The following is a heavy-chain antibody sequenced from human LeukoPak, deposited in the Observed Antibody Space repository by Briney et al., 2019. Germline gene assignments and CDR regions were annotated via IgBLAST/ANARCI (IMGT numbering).Heavy chain of an antibody. J-gene: IGHJ4*02. CDR3: ARGKDDLPDY. CDR1: GGSISSYY. CDR2: IYYSGST. Sequence: SETLSLTCTVSGGSISSYYWSWIRQPPGKGLEWIGYIYYSGSTNYNPSLKSRVTISVDTSKNQFSLKLSSVTAADTAVYYCARGKDDLPDYWGQGTLVTVSS. D-gene: IGHD3-16*01. V-gene: IGHV4-59*12.